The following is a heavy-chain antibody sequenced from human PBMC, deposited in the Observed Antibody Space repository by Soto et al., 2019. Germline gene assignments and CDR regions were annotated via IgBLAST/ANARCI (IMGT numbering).Heavy chain of an antibody. CDR1: GYSGSSGSY. CDR2: IYHNGRT. CDR3: ARLGAMAPEFYFDH. D-gene: IGHD5-18*01. V-gene: IGHV4-38-2*01. J-gene: IGHJ4*02. Sequence: SETLSLTXVVSGYSGSSGSYWGWLRQPPGRGLEWIASIYHNGRTYSKPSLQSRVIISVDTSKTQISLTLSSVTAADTAVYFCARLGAMAPEFYFDHWGQGIQVTVSS.